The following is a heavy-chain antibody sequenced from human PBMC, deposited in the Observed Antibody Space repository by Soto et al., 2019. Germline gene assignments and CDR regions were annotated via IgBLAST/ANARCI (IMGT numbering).Heavy chain of an antibody. D-gene: IGHD3-10*01. Sequence: ASVKVSCKASGYTFTSYYMHWVRQAPGQGLEWMGIINPSGGSTSYAQKFQGRVTMTRDTSTSTVYMELSSLRSEDMAVYYCARGKNFGTQPDYYYYGMDVWGQGTTVTVSS. J-gene: IGHJ6*02. CDR1: GYTFTSYY. CDR2: INPSGGST. V-gene: IGHV1-46*01. CDR3: ARGKNFGTQPDYYYYGMDV.